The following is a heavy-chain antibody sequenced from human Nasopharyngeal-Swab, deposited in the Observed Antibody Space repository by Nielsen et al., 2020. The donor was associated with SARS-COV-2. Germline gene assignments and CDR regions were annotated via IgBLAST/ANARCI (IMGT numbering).Heavy chain of an antibody. J-gene: IGHJ4*02. Sequence: GESLKISCAASGFTFSTYWMHWVRQPPGKGLLWVSRIDTDGTITDYADSVKGRFTISRDDSKSTLYLQMNSLRTEDTAVYFCATEYWGARDWGQGTLVTVSS. CDR3: ATEYWGARD. D-gene: IGHD7-27*01. V-gene: IGHV3-74*01. CDR1: GFTFSTYW. CDR2: IDTDGTIT.